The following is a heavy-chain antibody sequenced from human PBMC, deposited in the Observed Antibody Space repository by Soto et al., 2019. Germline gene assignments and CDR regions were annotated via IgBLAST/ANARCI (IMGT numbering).Heavy chain of an antibody. J-gene: IGHJ4*02. V-gene: IGHV1-18*04. CDR3: ARDWRYDSGGYCSEN. CDR2: ISGYNGNT. Sequence: QVQLVQSGAEVKKPGASVKVSCQASGYTFTSYGISWVRQAPGQGLEWMGWISGYNGNTNYAQKLQGRVTMTTDTSTSTAYMELSSLRSDDTAVYYCARDWRYDSGGYCSENWGQGTLVTVAS. CDR1: GYTFTSYG. D-gene: IGHD3-22*01.